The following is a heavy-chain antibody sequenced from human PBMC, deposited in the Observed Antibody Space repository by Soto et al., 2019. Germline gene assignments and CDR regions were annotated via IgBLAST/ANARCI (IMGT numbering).Heavy chain of an antibody. Sequence: PSETLSLTCSVSGGSISSYYWSWIRQPPGKGLEWIGYIYYSGSTNYNPSLESRVTISADTSKNQFSLQMSSLRGDDTAVYYCATDLAYSSSYIEYWGQGTLVTVSS. D-gene: IGHD6-13*01. V-gene: IGHV4-59*01. CDR2: IYYSGST. CDR3: ATDLAYSSSYIEY. J-gene: IGHJ4*02. CDR1: GGSISSYY.